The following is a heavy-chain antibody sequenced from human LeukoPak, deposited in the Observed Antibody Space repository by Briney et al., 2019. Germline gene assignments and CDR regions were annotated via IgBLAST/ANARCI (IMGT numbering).Heavy chain of an antibody. CDR3: ARAEPYCSGGSCYGGGHFDY. CDR1: GGSFSGYY. V-gene: IGHV4-34*01. Sequence: SETLSLTCAVYGGSFSGYYWSWIRQPPGKGLEWIGEINHSGSTNYNPSLKSRVTIPVDTSKNQFSLKLSSVTAADTAVYYCARAEPYCSGGSCYGGGHFDYWGQGTLVTVSS. D-gene: IGHD2-15*01. J-gene: IGHJ4*02. CDR2: INHSGST.